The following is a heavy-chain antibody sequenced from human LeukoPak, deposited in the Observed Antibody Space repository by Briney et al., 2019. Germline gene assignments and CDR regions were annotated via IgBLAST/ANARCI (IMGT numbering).Heavy chain of an antibody. CDR1: GFSLTTSGVG. CDR2: IYWNDDN. V-gene: IGHV2-5*01. Sequence: SGPALVKPPQTLTLTCTFSGFSLTTSGVGVGWIRQPPGKALEWLALIYWNDDNRYSPSLRSRLTITKDTSKNQVVLSMSNMDPADTATYFCAHYGDYRFMYYFDSWGQGTLVTVSS. CDR3: AHYGDYRFMYYFDS. D-gene: IGHD4-17*01. J-gene: IGHJ4*02.